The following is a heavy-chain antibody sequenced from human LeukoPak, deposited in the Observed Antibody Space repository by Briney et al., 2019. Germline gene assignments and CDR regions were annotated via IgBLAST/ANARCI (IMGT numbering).Heavy chain of an antibody. CDR2: IYYTGST. CDR1: GGSITSSTYY. CDR3: ARDKIVRAAHDAFDI. Sequence: SETLSLTCTVSGGSITSSTYYWGWIRQPPGKGLEWIGSIYYTGSTYCNPSLKSRVTISIDTSKNQFSLNLTSVTAADTAVYFCARDKIVRAAHDAFDIWGQGTMVTVSS. J-gene: IGHJ3*02. V-gene: IGHV4-39*07. D-gene: IGHD3-10*01.